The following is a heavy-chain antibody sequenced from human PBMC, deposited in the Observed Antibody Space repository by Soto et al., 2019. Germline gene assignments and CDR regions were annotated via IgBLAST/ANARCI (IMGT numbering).Heavy chain of an antibody. V-gene: IGHV4-31*03. D-gene: IGHD3-22*01. Sequence: ASETLSLTCTVSGGSISNGAYYWGWIRQHPGKGLEWIIYMHHSGTTYYNPSLRSRATISLDTSRNQFSLKLSSVTAADTAIHYCARYYFDTSGYSNWFDPWGQGTLVTVSS. CDR1: GGSISNGAYY. J-gene: IGHJ5*02. CDR2: MHHSGTT. CDR3: ARYYFDTSGYSNWFDP.